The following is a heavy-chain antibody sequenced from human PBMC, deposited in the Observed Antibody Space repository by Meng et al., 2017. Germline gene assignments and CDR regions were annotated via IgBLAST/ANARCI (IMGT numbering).Heavy chain of an antibody. CDR2: ISGSGGST. CDR3: VKVQSYYGDLPC. J-gene: IGHJ4*02. Sequence: GESLKISCAASGFTFSSYAMSWVRQAPGKGLEWVSAISGSGGSTYYADSVKGRFTISRDNSKNTLYLQMNSLRAEDTAVYYCVKVQSYYGDLPCWGQGTLVTVSS. V-gene: IGHV3-23*01. CDR1: GFTFSSYA. D-gene: IGHD4-17*01.